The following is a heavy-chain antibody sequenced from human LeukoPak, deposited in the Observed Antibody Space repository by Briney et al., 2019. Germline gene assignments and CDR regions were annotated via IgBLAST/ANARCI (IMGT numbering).Heavy chain of an antibody. Sequence: PSETLSLTCTVSGGSITNNYWGWIRQPPGKGLEWIGYIYDSGSTNYNPSLKSRVTILVDTSKNQFSLKVTSVTAADTAVYYCARHRVEYNWFDLWGEGTLVTVSS. CDR3: ARHRVEYNWFDL. J-gene: IGHJ5*02. V-gene: IGHV4-59*08. CDR1: GGSITNNY. D-gene: IGHD2-15*01. CDR2: IYDSGST.